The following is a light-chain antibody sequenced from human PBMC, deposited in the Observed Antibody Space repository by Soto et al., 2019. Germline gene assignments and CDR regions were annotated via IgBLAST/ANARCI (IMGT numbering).Light chain of an antibody. CDR3: KSYAGSNTYV. Sequence: QSALTQPASVSGSPGQSITISCTGTSSDVGGYDYVSWYQRHPGKAPELMIYEVVQRPSGVPDRFSGSKSGNTASLTVSGLQAADEADYFCKSYAGSNTYVFGSGTKLTVL. J-gene: IGLJ1*01. V-gene: IGLV2-8*01. CDR1: SSDVGGYDY. CDR2: EVV.